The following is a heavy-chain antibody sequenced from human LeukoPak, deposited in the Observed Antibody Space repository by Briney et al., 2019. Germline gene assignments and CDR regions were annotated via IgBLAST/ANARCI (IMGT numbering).Heavy chain of an antibody. V-gene: IGHV3-30*02. CDR1: GFTFSRHG. CDR2: IRYDGSDK. Sequence: PGGSLRLSCAASGFTFSRHGMHWVRQAPGKGLEWVAFIRYDGSDKYYADSVKGRFTISRDNSENTLYLQMNSLRPEDTAVYYCARSLYPSFDYWGQGTLVTVSS. J-gene: IGHJ4*02. CDR3: ARSLYPSFDY. D-gene: IGHD2-2*01.